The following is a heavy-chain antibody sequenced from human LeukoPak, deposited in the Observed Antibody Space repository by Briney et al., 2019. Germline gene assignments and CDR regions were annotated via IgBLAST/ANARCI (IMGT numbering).Heavy chain of an antibody. D-gene: IGHD3-10*01. Sequence: SETLSLTCTVSGGSISSYYWSWIRQPPGKGLEWIGYIYYSGSTNYNPSLKSRVTISVDTSKNQFSLKLSSVTAADTAVYYCARGVTMVRGVNFDYWGQGTLVTASS. CDR2: IYYSGST. CDR3: ARGVTMVRGVNFDY. V-gene: IGHV4-59*01. CDR1: GGSISSYY. J-gene: IGHJ4*02.